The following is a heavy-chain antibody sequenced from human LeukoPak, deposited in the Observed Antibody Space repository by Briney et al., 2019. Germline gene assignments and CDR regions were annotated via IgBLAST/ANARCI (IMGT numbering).Heavy chain of an antibody. CDR2: ISSSSSYI. J-gene: IGHJ4*02. D-gene: IGHD2-8*02. V-gene: IGHV3-21*01. CDR1: GFXFSNYN. Sequence: PGGSLRLSCAASGFXFSNYNMNWVRQAPGKGLEWVSSISSSSSYIYYADSVKGRFTISRDNTKNSLYLQMNSLRAEDTAVYYCARDSPYGTAGYWGQGTLVTVSS. CDR3: ARDSPYGTAGY.